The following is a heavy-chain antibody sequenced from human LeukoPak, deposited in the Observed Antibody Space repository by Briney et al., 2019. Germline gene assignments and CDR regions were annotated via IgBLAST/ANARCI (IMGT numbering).Heavy chain of an antibody. Sequence: GGSLRLSCAASGFTFSSYSMNWVRQAPGKGLEWVSFISSSSTYIYYADSVKGRFTISRDNAKNSGYLQMNSLRAEDTAVYYCARDPMIVVSLHAFDIWGQGTMVTVSS. CDR1: GFTFSSYS. CDR2: ISSSSTYI. CDR3: ARDPMIVVSLHAFDI. V-gene: IGHV3-21*01. D-gene: IGHD3-22*01. J-gene: IGHJ3*02.